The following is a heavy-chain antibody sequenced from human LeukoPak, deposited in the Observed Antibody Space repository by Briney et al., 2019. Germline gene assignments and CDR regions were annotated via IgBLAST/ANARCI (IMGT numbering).Heavy chain of an antibody. CDR3: ARHLDWSFDY. CDR2: IKYDGSEK. CDR1: GIAFSGTW. J-gene: IGHJ4*02. V-gene: IGHV3-7*01. D-gene: IGHD3-9*01. Sequence: GGSLRLSCAASGIAFSGTWMTWVRKAPGKGLEWVANIKYDGSEKYYVDSVKGRFTISRDNAKNSLYLQMSSLRVEDTAVYYCARHLDWSFDYWGQGTLVTVSS.